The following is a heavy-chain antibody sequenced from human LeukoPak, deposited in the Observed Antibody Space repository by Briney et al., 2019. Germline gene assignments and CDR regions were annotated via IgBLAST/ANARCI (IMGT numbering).Heavy chain of an antibody. J-gene: IGHJ6*03. Sequence: SSETLSLTCTVSGGSISSYYWSWIRQPAGKGLEWIGRIYTSGSTNYNPSLKSRVTMSVDTSKNQFSLKLSSVTAADTAVYYCARDIDGAGTTFAYYYMDVWGKGTTVTVSS. CDR2: IYTSGST. V-gene: IGHV4-4*07. CDR3: ARDIDGAGTTFAYYYMDV. CDR1: GGSISSYY. D-gene: IGHD1-7*01.